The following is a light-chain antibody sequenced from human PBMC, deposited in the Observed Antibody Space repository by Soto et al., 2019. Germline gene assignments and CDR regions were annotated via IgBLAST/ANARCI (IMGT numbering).Light chain of an antibody. J-gene: IGLJ1*01. CDR3: SSKRTTASLV. CDR1: SSDVGAYNY. CDR2: EVS. Sequence: QSALTQPASVSGSPGQTIPISCTGTSSDVGAYNYVSWYQQHPGKAPKLMIYEVSNRPSGVSDRFSGSKSGNTASLTISGLQAADEADYYCSSKRTTASLVFGTGTKVTV. V-gene: IGLV2-14*01.